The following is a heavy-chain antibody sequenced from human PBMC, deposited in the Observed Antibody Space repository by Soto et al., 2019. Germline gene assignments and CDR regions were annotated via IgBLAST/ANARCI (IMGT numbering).Heavy chain of an antibody. CDR1: GGSISSGGYY. V-gene: IGHV4-31*03. CDR3: ARVDVQLYRSGSYGVFDY. D-gene: IGHD3-10*01. CDR2: IYYSGST. Sequence: QVQLQESGPGLVKPSQTLSLTCTVSGGSISSGGYYWSWIRQHPGKGLEWIGYIYYSGSTYYNPSLKSRVTISVDTSKNQFSLKLSSVTAADTAVYYCARVDVQLYRSGSYGVFDYWGQGTLVTVSS. J-gene: IGHJ4*02.